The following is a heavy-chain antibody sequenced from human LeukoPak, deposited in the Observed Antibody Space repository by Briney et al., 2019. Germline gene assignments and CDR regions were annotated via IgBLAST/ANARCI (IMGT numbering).Heavy chain of an antibody. CDR2: INHSGST. V-gene: IGHV4-34*01. CDR1: GGSFSGYY. CDR3: ARAYKRGSGYVTYYYGMDV. D-gene: IGHD5-12*01. Sequence: SETLSLTCAVYGGSFSGYYWSWIRQPPGKGLEWIGEINHSGSTNYNPSLKSRVTISVDTSKNQFSLKLSSVTAADTAVYYCARAYKRGSGYVTYYYGMDVWGQGTTVTVSS. J-gene: IGHJ6*02.